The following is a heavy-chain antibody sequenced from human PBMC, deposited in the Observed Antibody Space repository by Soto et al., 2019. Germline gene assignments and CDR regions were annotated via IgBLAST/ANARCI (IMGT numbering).Heavy chain of an antibody. CDR2: INHSGST. D-gene: IGHD3-22*01. CDR1: GGSISSYH. J-gene: IGHJ5*02. CDR3: AMTDRSGYSGCSDP. V-gene: IGHV4-34*01. Sequence: SETLSLTCTVSGGSISSYHWSWIRQPPGKGLEWIGEINHSGSTNYNPSLKSRVTISVDTSKHQFSLKLSSVTAADTAVYYCAMTDRSGYSGCSDPWGRGTSVPVSS.